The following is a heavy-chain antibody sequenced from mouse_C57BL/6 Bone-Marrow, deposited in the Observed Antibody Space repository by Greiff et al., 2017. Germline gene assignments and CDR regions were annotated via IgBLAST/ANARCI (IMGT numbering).Heavy chain of an antibody. Sequence: VQLVESGAELVRPGTSVKMSCKASGYTFTNYWIGWAKQRPGHGLEWIGDIYPGGGYTNYNEKFKGKATLTADKSSSTAYMQFSSLTSEDSAIYYCARRLRRGSFGYWGQGTTLTVSS. CDR1: GYTFTNYW. CDR2: IYPGGGYT. V-gene: IGHV1-63*01. D-gene: IGHD2-4*01. J-gene: IGHJ2*01. CDR3: ARRLRRGSFGY.